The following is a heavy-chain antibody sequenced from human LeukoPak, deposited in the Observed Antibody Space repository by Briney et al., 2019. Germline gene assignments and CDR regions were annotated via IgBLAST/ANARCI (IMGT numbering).Heavy chain of an antibody. D-gene: IGHD6-19*01. CDR2: IIPILGIA. V-gene: IGHV1-69*04. CDR1: GGTFSSYA. J-gene: IGHJ3*02. CDR3: ARDLLEGDSSGWYEGRAFDI. Sequence: SVKVSCKASGGTFSSYAISWVRQAPGQGLEWMGRIIPILGIANYAQKFQGGVTITADKSTSTAYMELSSLRSEDTAVYYCARDLLEGDSSGWYEGRAFDIWGQGTMVTVSS.